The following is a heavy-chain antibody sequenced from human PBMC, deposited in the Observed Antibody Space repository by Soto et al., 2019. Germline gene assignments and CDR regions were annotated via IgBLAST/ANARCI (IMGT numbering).Heavy chain of an antibody. CDR3: ARSGVWEPRDY. J-gene: IGHJ4*02. D-gene: IGHD1-26*01. CDR1: GYTFTSYG. Sequence: QVQLVQSGAEVKKPGASVKVSCKASGYTFTSYGISWVRQAPGQGLEWMGWISAYNGNTNYAQKLQGRVTMTTDTATSTVNMVLRSLRADDTAVYYCARSGVWEPRDYWGQGTLVTVSS. CDR2: ISAYNGNT. V-gene: IGHV1-18*01.